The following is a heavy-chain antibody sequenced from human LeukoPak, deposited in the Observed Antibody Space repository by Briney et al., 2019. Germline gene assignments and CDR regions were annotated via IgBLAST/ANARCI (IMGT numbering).Heavy chain of an antibody. Sequence: SETLSLTCAVYGGSFSGYYWSWIRQPPGKGLEWIGEINHSGSTNYNPSLKSRVTISVDTSKNQFSLKLSSVTAADTAVYYCARIRAFYCSSTSCYLRLLCYFDYWGQGTLVTVSS. J-gene: IGHJ4*02. D-gene: IGHD2-2*01. CDR3: ARIRAFYCSSTSCYLRLLCYFDY. CDR1: GGSFSGYY. CDR2: INHSGST. V-gene: IGHV4-34*01.